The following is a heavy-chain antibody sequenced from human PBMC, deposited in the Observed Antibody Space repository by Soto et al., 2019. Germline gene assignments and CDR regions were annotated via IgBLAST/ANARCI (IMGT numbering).Heavy chain of an antibody. J-gene: IGHJ4*02. Sequence: GGSLRLSCAASGFAFSTHAMNWVRQAPGKGLAWVAAISHDGNYQNYVDSVKGRFTISRDNSKNTLYLQMNSLRAEDTAVYYCAKDNLMDIVAPSYFDYWGQGTLVTVSS. CDR3: AKDNLMDIVAPSYFDY. CDR1: GFAFSTHA. CDR2: ISHDGNYQ. D-gene: IGHD5-12*01. V-gene: IGHV3-30*18.